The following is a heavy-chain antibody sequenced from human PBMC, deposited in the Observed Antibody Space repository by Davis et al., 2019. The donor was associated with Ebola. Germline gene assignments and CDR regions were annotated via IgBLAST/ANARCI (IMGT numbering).Heavy chain of an antibody. D-gene: IGHD5-12*01. CDR1: GFTFKSFA. CDR2: ITGGGDYT. Sequence: GGSLRLSCAASGFTFKSFAMTWVRRPPGRGLEWVSTITGGGDYTEYADSVKGRFTISRDNSGDTLYLQMNSLRVEDTAIYYCARVSIVATTHYYYYGMDVWGQGTTVTVSS. V-gene: IGHV3-23*01. J-gene: IGHJ6*02. CDR3: ARVSIVATTHYYYYGMDV.